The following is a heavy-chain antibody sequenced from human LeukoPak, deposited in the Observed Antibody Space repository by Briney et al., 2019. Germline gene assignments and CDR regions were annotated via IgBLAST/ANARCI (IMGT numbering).Heavy chain of an antibody. Sequence: ASVKVSCKASGYTFTSYGISWVRQAPGQGLEWMGWISAYNGSTNYAQKLQGRVTMTTDTSTSTAYMELRSLRSDDTAVYYCARDRRIAAAGAADYWGQGTLVTVSS. CDR2: ISAYNGST. V-gene: IGHV1-18*01. D-gene: IGHD6-13*01. CDR3: ARDRRIAAAGAADY. J-gene: IGHJ4*02. CDR1: GYTFTSYG.